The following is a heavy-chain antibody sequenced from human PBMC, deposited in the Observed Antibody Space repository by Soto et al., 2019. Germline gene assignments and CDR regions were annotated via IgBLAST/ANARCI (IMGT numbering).Heavy chain of an antibody. CDR2: ISSSGSTI. Sequence: PGGSLRLSCAASGSTFSSYEMNWVRQAPGKGLEWVSYISSSGSTIYYADSVKGRFTISRDNAKNSLYLQMNSLRAEDTAVYYCARDGCSGGSCYLRWDRRPQDYGMDVWGQGTTVTVSS. CDR1: GSTFSSYE. CDR3: ARDGCSGGSCYLRWDRRPQDYGMDV. D-gene: IGHD2-15*01. J-gene: IGHJ6*02. V-gene: IGHV3-48*03.